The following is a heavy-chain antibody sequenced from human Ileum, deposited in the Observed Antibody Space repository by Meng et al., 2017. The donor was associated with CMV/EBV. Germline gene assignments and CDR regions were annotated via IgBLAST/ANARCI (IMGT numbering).Heavy chain of an antibody. J-gene: IGHJ6*02. Sequence: GESLKISCAVSGFTFNTYGMHWVRQAPGKGQEWVAFIRNDGGNEFYVDSVKGRFTISRDNSKNTLYLQMNSLRPEDTAVYYCAKDKAYDYYGMDVWGQGTTVTVSS. CDR3: AKDKAYDYYGMDV. CDR1: GFTFNTYG. V-gene: IGHV3-30*02. CDR2: IRNDGGNE.